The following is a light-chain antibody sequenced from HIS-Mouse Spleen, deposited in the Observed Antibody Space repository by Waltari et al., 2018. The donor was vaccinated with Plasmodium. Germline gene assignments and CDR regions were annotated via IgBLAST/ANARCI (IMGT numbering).Light chain of an antibody. CDR3: QQYNSYSWT. CDR1: QSISSW. Sequence: DIQMTQSPSTLSESVGARVNINCRASQSISSWLAWYQQKPGKDPKLLIYKASSVESGVPSRCSGRGSGTEFTLTSSSLQPDDCATYYCQQYNSYSWTFGQGTKVEIK. J-gene: IGKJ1*01. V-gene: IGKV1-5*03. CDR2: KAS.